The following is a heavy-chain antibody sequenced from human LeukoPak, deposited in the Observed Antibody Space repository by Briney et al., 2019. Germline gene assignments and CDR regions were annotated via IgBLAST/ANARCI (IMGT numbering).Heavy chain of an antibody. D-gene: IGHD3-16*01. V-gene: IGHV4-34*01. CDR1: GGSFSGYY. CDR3: ARHGYDYVLFY. Sequence: PSETLSLTCAVYGGSFSGYYWSWLRQPPGKGLEWIGEINHSGSTNYNPSLKSRVTISVDTSKNQFSLKLSSVTAADTAVYYCARHGYDYVLFYWGQGTLVTVSS. CDR2: INHSGST. J-gene: IGHJ4*02.